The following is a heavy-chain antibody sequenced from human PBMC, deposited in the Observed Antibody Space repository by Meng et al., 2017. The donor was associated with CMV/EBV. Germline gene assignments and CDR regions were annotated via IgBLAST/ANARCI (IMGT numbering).Heavy chain of an antibody. V-gene: IGHV3-9*01. J-gene: IGHJ6*02. CDR2: ISWNSGSI. CDR3: ARYSFFCSSTSCYNYYYYYGMDV. D-gene: IGHD2-2*01. Sequence: SLKISCAASGFTFDDYAMHWVRQAPGKGLEWVSGISWNSGSIGYADSVKGRFTISRDNAKNSLYLQMNSLRAEDTAVYYCARYSFFCSSTSCYNYYYYYGMDVWGQGTTVTVSS. CDR1: GFTFDDYA.